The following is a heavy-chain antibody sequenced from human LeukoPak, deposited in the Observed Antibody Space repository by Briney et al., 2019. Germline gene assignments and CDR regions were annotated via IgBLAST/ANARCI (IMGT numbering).Heavy chain of an antibody. V-gene: IGHV3-20*04. CDR2: INWNGVSI. CDR1: GFTFENFG. CDR3: ARTGLGHCSSTSCYADYYYYYTDV. J-gene: IGHJ6*03. D-gene: IGHD2-2*01. Sequence: PGGSLRLSCVASGFTFENFGMSWVRQAPGKGLEWVSGINWNGVSIGYADSVKGRFTISRDNAKNSLYLQMNSLRAEDTAFYYCARTGLGHCSSTSCYADYYYYYTDVWGKGTTVTVS.